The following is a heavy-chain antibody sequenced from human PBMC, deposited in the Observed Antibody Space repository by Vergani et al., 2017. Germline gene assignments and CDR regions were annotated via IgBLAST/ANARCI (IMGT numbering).Heavy chain of an antibody. J-gene: IGHJ5*02. CDR2: IYPGDSDT. D-gene: IGHD3-22*01. CDR3: ARVAYYDSSASYVGWFDP. Sequence: EVQLVQSGAEVKKPGESLKISCKGSGYSFTSYWIGWVRQMPGKGLEWMGIIYPGDSDTRYSPSVQGQGTISADKSISTAYLQWSSLKASDTAMYYCARVAYYDSSASYVGWFDPWGQGTLVTVSS. V-gene: IGHV5-51*03. CDR1: GYSFTSYW.